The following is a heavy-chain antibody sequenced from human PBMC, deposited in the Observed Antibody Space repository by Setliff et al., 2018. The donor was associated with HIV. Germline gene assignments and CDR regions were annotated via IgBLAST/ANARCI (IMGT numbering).Heavy chain of an antibody. CDR3: ARDQSDWFY. CDR1: GVSISNYY. CDR2: MYYSGNT. J-gene: IGHJ4*02. Sequence: SETLSLTCTVSGVSISNYYWSWIRQPPGKGLEWIGYMYYSGNTNYNPSLKSRVTISVDTSKSQFSLKLKSVTAADTAVYYCARDQSDWFYWGQGTLVTVSS. V-gene: IGHV4-59*01. D-gene: IGHD3-3*01.